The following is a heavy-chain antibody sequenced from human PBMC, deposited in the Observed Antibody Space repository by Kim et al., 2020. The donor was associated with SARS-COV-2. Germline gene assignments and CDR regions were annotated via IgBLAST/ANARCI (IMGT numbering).Heavy chain of an antibody. Sequence: GGSLRLSCAASGINFSYYYMSWIRQAPGKGLEWVSYISSSGTYTKYADSLKGRFTISRDNAENSLYLEMNSLRAEDTAVYYCVRVAVGASSWYYFDSWGQGTLVTASS. CDR2: ISSSGTYT. CDR3: VRVAVGASSWYYFDS. V-gene: IGHV3-11*05. D-gene: IGHD6-13*01. J-gene: IGHJ4*02. CDR1: GINFSYYY.